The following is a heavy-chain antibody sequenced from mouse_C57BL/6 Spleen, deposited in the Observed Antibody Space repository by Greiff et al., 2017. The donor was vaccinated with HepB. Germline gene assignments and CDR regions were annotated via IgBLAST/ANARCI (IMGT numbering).Heavy chain of an antibody. D-gene: IGHD2-4*01. Sequence: VQLQQPGAELVKPGASVKMSCKASGYTFTSYWITWVKQRPGQGLEWIGDIYPGSGSTNYNEKFKSKATLTVDTASSTAYMQLSSLTSEDSAVYYCARSPFYDYGVWFAYWGQGTLVTVSA. CDR2: IYPGSGST. CDR3: ARSPFYDYGVWFAY. J-gene: IGHJ3*01. V-gene: IGHV1-55*01. CDR1: GYTFTSYW.